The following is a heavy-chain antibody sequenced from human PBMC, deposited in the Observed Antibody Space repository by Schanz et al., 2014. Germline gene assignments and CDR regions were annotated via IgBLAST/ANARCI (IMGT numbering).Heavy chain of an antibody. CDR2: ISGNSGNI. D-gene: IGHD1-20*01. J-gene: IGHJ4*02. V-gene: IGHV3-9*01. Sequence: EARLVDSGGGLVQSGRSLRLSCAASGFTFDDFAMHWVRPGPGKGLEWVSGISGNSGNIGYADSVKGRFTISRDNAKNFLYLQMNSLRPEDTAFYYCAKGQITGTTGYFDGWGQGTLVTVSS. CDR1: GFTFDDFA. CDR3: AKGQITGTTGYFDG.